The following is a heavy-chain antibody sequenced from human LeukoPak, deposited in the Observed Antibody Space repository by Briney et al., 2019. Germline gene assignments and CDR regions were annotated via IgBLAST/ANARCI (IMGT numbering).Heavy chain of an antibody. J-gene: IGHJ4*02. CDR2: ISYNGSQI. Sequence: GGSLRLSCAASGFTFSIYAMHWVRQAPGKGLEHVSGISYNGSQIYYGNSVKDRFTISRDNAKNTVYLQMASLRVDDMAVYYCVRDRGGSGWYYFDYWGQGTLVTVSP. CDR1: GFTFSIYA. D-gene: IGHD6-19*01. CDR3: VRDRGGSGWYYFDY. V-gene: IGHV3-64*01.